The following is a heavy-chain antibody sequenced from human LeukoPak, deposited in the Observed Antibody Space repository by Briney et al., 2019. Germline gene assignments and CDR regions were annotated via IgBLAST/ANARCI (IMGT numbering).Heavy chain of an antibody. CDR2: IKSKTDGGTT. D-gene: IGHD4-17*01. J-gene: IGHJ3*02. CDR1: GFTFSNAW. V-gene: IGHV3-15*01. Sequence: GGSLRLSCAASGFTFSNAWMSWVRQAPGRGLEWVGRIKSKTDGGTTDYAAPVKGRFTISRDDSKNTLYLQMNSLKTEDTAVYYCTTDSWALCTVKDAFDIWGQGTMVTVSS. CDR3: TTDSWALCTVKDAFDI.